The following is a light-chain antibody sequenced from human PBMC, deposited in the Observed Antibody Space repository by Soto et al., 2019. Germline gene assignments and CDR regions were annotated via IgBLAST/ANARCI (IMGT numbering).Light chain of an antibody. J-gene: IGKJ1*01. V-gene: IGKV2-28*01. CDR1: QSLLYSTGYNF. Sequence: DIVMTQSPLSLPVTPGESASISCRSSQSLLYSTGYNFLDWYLQKPGQSPQLLIYLGYNRASGVPDRFSGSGSGTDFTLKISRVEAEDVGVYYCMQALQTPRTFGQGTKVEVK. CDR2: LGY. CDR3: MQALQTPRT.